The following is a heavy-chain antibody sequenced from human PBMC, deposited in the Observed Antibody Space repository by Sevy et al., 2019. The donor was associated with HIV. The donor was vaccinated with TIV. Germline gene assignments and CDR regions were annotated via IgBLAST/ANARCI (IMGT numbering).Heavy chain of an antibody. CDR3: AKEALWGFDP. CDR1: GFTFSSYT. CDR2: ISPSGGST. J-gene: IGHJ5*02. D-gene: IGHD3-16*01. Sequence: GGSLRLSCAAAGFTFSSYTMNWVRQAPGKGLEWVSTISPSGGSTYYADSVRGRFSISRDNSKNTVYLEMNSLRAEDTAVYYCAKEALWGFDPWGQGTLVTVSS. V-gene: IGHV3-23*01.